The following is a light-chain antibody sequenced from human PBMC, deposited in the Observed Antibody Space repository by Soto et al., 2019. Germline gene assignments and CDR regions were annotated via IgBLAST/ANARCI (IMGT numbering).Light chain of an antibody. CDR2: AAS. J-gene: IGKJ2*01. V-gene: IGKV1-6*01. CDR1: QGIRSA. Sequence: AIQVTQSPSSLSASVGDRVTITCRTSQGIRSALGWYQQKPGKVPKLLIYAASTLQSGVPSRFSGSGSGRDFTLTISSLQPEDFATYYCQQYNGYFRTFGQGTKLEIK. CDR3: QQYNGYFRT.